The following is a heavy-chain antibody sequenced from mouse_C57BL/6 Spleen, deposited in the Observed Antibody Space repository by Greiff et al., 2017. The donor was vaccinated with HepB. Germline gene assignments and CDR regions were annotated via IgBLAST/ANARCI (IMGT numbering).Heavy chain of an antibody. Sequence: EVQGVESGGGLVQPGGSLSLSCAASGFTFTDYYMSWVRQPPGKALEWLGFIRNKANGYTTEYSASVKGRFTISRDTSQSILYLQMNAQRAEDSATYYCSRVDYGSSYDWYFDVWGTGTTVTVSS. D-gene: IGHD1-1*01. CDR3: SRVDYGSSYDWYFDV. CDR2: IRNKANGYTT. J-gene: IGHJ1*03. V-gene: IGHV7-3*01. CDR1: GFTFTDYY.